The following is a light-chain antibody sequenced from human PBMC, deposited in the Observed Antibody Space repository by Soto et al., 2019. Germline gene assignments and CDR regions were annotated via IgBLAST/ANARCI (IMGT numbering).Light chain of an antibody. Sequence: QPVLTQPPSVSGAPGQRVTISCTGSSSNIGAGYDVHWYQQLPGTAPKLLISGNSNRPSGVPDRFSGSKSGTSASLAITGLQAEDEADYYCQSYDSSLSGLYVFGTGTQLTVL. CDR2: GNS. CDR1: SSNIGAGYD. V-gene: IGLV1-40*01. CDR3: QSYDSSLSGLYV. J-gene: IGLJ1*01.